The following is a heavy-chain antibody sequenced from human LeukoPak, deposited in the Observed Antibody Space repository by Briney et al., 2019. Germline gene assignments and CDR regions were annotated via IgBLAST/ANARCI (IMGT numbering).Heavy chain of an antibody. CDR3: ATGGRYCSSTSCQQN. V-gene: IGHV3-23*01. J-gene: IGHJ4*02. CDR2: ISGSGGST. CDR1: GFTFSSYV. D-gene: IGHD2-2*01. Sequence: GGSLRLSCAASGFTFSSYVMNWVRQTPGKGLEWVSGISGSGGSTYYADSVKGRFTISRDNSKNTLYLQMNSLRAEDTAVYFCATGGRYCSSTSCQQNWGQGTLVTVSS.